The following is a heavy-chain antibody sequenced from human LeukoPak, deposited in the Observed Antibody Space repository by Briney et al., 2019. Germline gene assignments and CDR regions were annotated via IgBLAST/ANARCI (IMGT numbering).Heavy chain of an antibody. D-gene: IGHD3-10*01. CDR3: ARGVGHYGSGDFDY. CDR1: GYTFTSYD. V-gene: IGHV1-8*01. Sequence: WASVKVSCKASGYTFTSYDINWVRQATGQGLEWMGWMNPNSGNTGYAQKFQGRVTMTRNTSISTAYMELSSLRSEDTAAYYCARGVGHYGSGDFDYWGQGTLVTVSS. J-gene: IGHJ4*02. CDR2: MNPNSGNT.